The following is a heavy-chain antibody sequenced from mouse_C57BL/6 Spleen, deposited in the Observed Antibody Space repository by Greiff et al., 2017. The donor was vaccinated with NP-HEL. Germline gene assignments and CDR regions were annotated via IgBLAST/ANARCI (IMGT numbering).Heavy chain of an antibody. CDR2: INPNNGDT. CDR1: GYTFTDYN. J-gene: IGHJ3*01. Sequence: DVQLQESGPELVKPGASVKMSCKASGYTFTDYNMHWVKQSHGKSLEWIGYINPNNGDTFYNQQFKGKATLTVDKSSSTANMELRSLTSEDSAVYYCARWDGIRRPWFAYWGQGTLVTVSA. D-gene: IGHD1-2*01. CDR3: ARWDGIRRPWFAY. V-gene: IGHV1-22*01.